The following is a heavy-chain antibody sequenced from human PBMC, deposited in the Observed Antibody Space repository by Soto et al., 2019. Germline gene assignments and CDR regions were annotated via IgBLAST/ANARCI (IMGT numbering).Heavy chain of an antibody. CDR1: GFSLSTSGVG. CDR2: IYWDDGK. V-gene: IGHV2-5*02. J-gene: IGHJ5*02. Sequence: GPTLVNPTQTLTLTCTFSGFSLSTSGVGVAWIRQPPGKALEWLALIYWDDGKRYSPSLKTRLNITKDTSKNQVVLTLTNVDPVDTATYYCAHLHANSGYDWRYDPWGQGTLVTVSS. CDR3: AHLHANSGYDWRYDP. D-gene: IGHD5-12*01.